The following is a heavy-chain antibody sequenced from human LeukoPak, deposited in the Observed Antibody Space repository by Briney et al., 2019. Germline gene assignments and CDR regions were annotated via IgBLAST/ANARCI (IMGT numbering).Heavy chain of an antibody. CDR2: INWNGGST. V-gene: IGHV3-20*04. D-gene: IGHD2-15*01. Sequence: GGSLRLSCAASGFTFDDYGMSWVRQAPGKGLEWVSGINWNGGSTGYADSVKGRFTISRDNAKNSLYLQMNSLRAEDTALYYCARLDCSGGSGYSGGDWFDPWGQGTLVTVSS. J-gene: IGHJ5*02. CDR3: ARLDCSGGSGYSGGDWFDP. CDR1: GFTFDDYG.